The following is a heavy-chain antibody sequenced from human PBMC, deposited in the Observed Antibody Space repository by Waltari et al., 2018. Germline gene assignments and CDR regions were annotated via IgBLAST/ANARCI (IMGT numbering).Heavy chain of an antibody. CDR2: ISGSGGST. D-gene: IGHD2-8*01. J-gene: IGHJ4*02. Sequence: EVQLVESGGGLVQPGGSLRLSWAASGFTFSSYARRWVRQAPGKGLGWVSAISGSGGSTYYADSVKGRFTISRDNSKNTLYLQMNSLRAEDTAVYYCMVYAIPYYFDYWGQGTLVTVSS. V-gene: IGHV3-23*04. CDR3: MVYAIPYYFDY. CDR1: GFTFSSYA.